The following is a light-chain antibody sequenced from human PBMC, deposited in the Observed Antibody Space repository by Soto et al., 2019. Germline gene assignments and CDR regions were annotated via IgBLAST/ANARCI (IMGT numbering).Light chain of an antibody. CDR1: QGIDTY. CDR2: AAS. J-gene: IGKJ3*01. V-gene: IGKV1-27*01. CDR3: QKYTRAPFT. Sequence: DIQMTQSPSSLSASVGDRVTITCRASQGIDTYLAWYQQKPGQVPKLLIYAASTLQSGVPSRFSGSGSGTDFTLTISSLQPEDGATYFCQKYTRAPFTFGPGTKVDIK.